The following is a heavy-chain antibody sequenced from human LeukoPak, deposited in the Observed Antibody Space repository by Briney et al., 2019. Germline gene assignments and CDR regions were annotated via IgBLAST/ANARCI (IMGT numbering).Heavy chain of an antibody. CDR2: IGATGATT. Sequence: GGSLRLSCAASGFSFNRYAMSWVRQTPGKGPEWVSIIGATGATTYYTDSVRGRFTISRDNSKNTLNLQMNGLRAEDTAVYYCAREYNAAFDIWGQGTMATVSS. D-gene: IGHD5-24*01. J-gene: IGHJ3*02. CDR1: GFSFNRYA. CDR3: AREYNAAFDI. V-gene: IGHV3-23*01.